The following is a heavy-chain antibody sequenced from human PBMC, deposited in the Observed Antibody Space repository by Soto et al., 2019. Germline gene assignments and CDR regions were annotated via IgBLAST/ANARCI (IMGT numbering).Heavy chain of an antibody. CDR2: INRAGGT. CDR1: GGSFSGYY. CDR3: AREEVPQWFTKGYYGLDV. V-gene: IGHV4-34*01. D-gene: IGHD3-10*01. Sequence: LSLTCAVYGGSFSGYYWSWLRQTPGKGLEWIGEINRAGGTSYNPSLKSRVTISVDTSKNEFSLKVNSATDADTAVYYCAREEVPQWFTKGYYGLDVWGQGTTVTVSS. J-gene: IGHJ6*02.